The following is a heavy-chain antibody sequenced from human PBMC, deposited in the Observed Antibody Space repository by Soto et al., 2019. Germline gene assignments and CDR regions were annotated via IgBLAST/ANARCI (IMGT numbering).Heavy chain of an antibody. Sequence: QVQLVQSGAEVKNPGASVKVSCKASGGTFSSYAISWVRQALGQGLEWMGGTSPIFGTANYAQKFQGRVTITAEESTGTAYMELSSLRSEDTALYYCARGPWYWGQGSLVAVSS. V-gene: IGHV1-69*01. CDR1: GGTFSSYA. J-gene: IGHJ4*02. D-gene: IGHD2-15*01. CDR2: TSPIFGTA. CDR3: ARGPWY.